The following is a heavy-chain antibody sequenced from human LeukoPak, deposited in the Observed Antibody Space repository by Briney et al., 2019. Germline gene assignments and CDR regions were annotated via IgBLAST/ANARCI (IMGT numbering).Heavy chain of an antibody. V-gene: IGHV3-21*01. J-gene: IGHJ4*02. CDR3: ARGLTVTTGAFDY. D-gene: IGHD4-17*01. CDR2: ISSSSSYI. CDR1: GFTFSSYS. Sequence: GGSLRLSCAASGFTFSSYSMNWVRQAPGKGLEWVSSISSSSSYIYYADSVKGRFTISRDNSKNTLYLQMNSLRAEDTAVYYCARGLTVTTGAFDYWGQGTLVTVSS.